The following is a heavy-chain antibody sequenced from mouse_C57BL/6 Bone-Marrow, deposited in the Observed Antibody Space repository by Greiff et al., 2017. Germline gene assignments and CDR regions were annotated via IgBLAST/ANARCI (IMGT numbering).Heavy chain of an antibody. V-gene: IGHV1-59*01. J-gene: IGHJ3*01. Sequence: VQLQESGAELVRPGTSVTLSCKASGYTFTSYWMHWVKQRPGQGLEWIGVIDPSDSYTNYNQKFKGKATLTVDTSSSTAYMQLSSLTSEDSAVYYCARPSFENWGQGTLVTVSA. CDR3: ARPSFEN. CDR2: IDPSDSYT. CDR1: GYTFTSYW.